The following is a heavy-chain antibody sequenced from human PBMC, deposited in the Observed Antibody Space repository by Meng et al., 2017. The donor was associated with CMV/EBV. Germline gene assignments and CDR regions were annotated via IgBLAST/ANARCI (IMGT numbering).Heavy chain of an antibody. CDR2: ISSSSSYI. CDR3: ARVSASSGCYGY. J-gene: IGHJ4*02. V-gene: IGHV3-21*01. Sequence: GGSLRLSCAASGFTFSSYSMNWVRQAPGKGLEWVSSISSSSSYIYYADSVKGRFTISRDNAKNSLYLQMNSLRAEDTAVYYCARVSASSGCYGYWGQGTLVTVSS. CDR1: GFTFSSYS. D-gene: IGHD6-19*01.